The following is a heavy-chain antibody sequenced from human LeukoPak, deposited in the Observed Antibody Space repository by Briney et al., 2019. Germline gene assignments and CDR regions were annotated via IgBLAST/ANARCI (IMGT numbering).Heavy chain of an antibody. CDR3: ARETGYCSGGSCYPDYYYYYYMDV. Sequence: PSETLSLTCTVSGGSISSSSYYWGWIRQPPGKGLEWIGSIYYSGSTYYNPSLKSRVTISVDTSKNQFSLKLSSVTAADTAVYYCARETGYCSGGSCYPDYYYYYYMDVWGKGTTVTVSS. CDR2: IYYSGST. V-gene: IGHV4-39*07. J-gene: IGHJ6*03. D-gene: IGHD2-15*01. CDR1: GGSISSSSYY.